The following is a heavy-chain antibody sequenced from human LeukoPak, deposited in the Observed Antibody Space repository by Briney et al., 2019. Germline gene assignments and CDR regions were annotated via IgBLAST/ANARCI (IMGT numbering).Heavy chain of an antibody. CDR1: GFTFSDYY. CDR2: ISSSGSTI. V-gene: IGHV3-11*01. D-gene: IGHD1-26*01. J-gene: IGHJ4*02. Sequence: GGSLRLSCAASGFTFSDYYMSWIRQAPGKGLEWVSYISSSGSTIYYADSVKGRFTISRDNAKNSLCLQMNSLRAEDTAVYYCARYPPRGREDYWGQGTLVTVSS. CDR3: ARYPPRGREDY.